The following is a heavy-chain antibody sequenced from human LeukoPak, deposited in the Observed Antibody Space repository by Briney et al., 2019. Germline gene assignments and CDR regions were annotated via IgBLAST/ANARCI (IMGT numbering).Heavy chain of an antibody. CDR3: AKGLDYDSSGYYNYGY. V-gene: IGHV3-23*01. CDR1: GFTFNSYT. CDR2: ISGSGGST. J-gene: IGHJ4*02. Sequence: AGGSLRLSCAASGFTFNSYTMHWVRQAPGKGLEWVSAISGSGGSTYYADSVKGRFTISRDNSKNTLYLQMNSLRAEDTAVYYCAKGLDYDSSGYYNYGYWGQGTLVTVSS. D-gene: IGHD3-22*01.